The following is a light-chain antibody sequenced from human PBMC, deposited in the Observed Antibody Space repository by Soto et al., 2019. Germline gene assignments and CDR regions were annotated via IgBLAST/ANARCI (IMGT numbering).Light chain of an antibody. CDR3: QQYGSSPWT. CDR1: QSVSSNY. CDR2: GAS. J-gene: IGKJ1*01. Sequence: EIVLTQSPGTLSLSPGERATLSCRASQSVSSNYLAWYQQKPGQAPRPLIYGASSRANGIPDRFSGSGAGTDFTLTISRLEPEDFAVYYCQQYGSSPWTFGQGTKVEIK. V-gene: IGKV3-20*01.